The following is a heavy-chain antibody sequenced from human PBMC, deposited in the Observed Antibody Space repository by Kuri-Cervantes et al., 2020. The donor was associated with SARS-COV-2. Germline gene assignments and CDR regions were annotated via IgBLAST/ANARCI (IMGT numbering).Heavy chain of an antibody. V-gene: IGHV3-23*01. Sequence: GGSLRLSCAASGFTFIGHAMNWVRQAPGKGLEWVSGISGSGGRTYYADSVRGRFTISGDNSKNTLYLEMNSLRAEDTAVYYCERDPTAHYDFWTGYYGNNWFDPWSQGTLVTVSS. CDR1: GFTFIGHA. D-gene: IGHD3-3*01. CDR3: ERDPTAHYDFWTGYYGNNWFDP. J-gene: IGHJ5*02. CDR2: ISGSGGRT.